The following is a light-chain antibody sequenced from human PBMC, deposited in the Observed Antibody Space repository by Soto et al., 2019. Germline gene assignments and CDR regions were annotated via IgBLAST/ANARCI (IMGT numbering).Light chain of an antibody. CDR2: DAS. CDR1: QDISNY. CDR3: QQYDNLPSIT. V-gene: IGKV1-33*01. J-gene: IGKJ5*01. Sequence: DIQMTQSPSSLSASVGDRVTITCQASQDISNYLNWYQQKPGKAPKLLICDASNLETGVPSRFSGSGSGTDFTCTISSLQPEDIATYYCQQYDNLPSITFGQGTRLDFK.